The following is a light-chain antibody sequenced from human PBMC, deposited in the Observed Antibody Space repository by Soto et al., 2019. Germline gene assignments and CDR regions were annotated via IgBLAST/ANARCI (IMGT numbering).Light chain of an antibody. Sequence: DMQMTQSPSSVSASVGDSVTSTCRASQGINIALAWFQQKPGEAPRLLIYTASTLHSGVPSRFSGSGSGTDFTLTITSLQPEDFATYYCQQGHSFPLTFGGGTKVEI. CDR2: TAS. V-gene: IGKV1-12*01. J-gene: IGKJ4*01. CDR3: QQGHSFPLT. CDR1: QGINIA.